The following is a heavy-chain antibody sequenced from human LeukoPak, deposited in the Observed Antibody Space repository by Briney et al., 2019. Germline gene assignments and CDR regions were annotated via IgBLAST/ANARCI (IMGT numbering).Heavy chain of an antibody. CDR3: ARTTEGGYSYGSFYYYYMDV. V-gene: IGHV4-34*01. D-gene: IGHD5-18*01. CDR2: INHSGST. CDR1: GGSFSGYY. Sequence: PSETLSLTCAVYGGSFSGYYWSWIRQPPGKGLEWIGEINHSGSTNYNPSLKSRATISVHTSKNQFSLKLSSVTAADTAVYYCARTTEGGYSYGSFYYYYMDVWGKRATVTISS. J-gene: IGHJ6*03.